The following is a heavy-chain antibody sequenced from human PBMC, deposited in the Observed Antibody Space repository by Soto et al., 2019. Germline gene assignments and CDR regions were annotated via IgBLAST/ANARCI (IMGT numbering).Heavy chain of an antibody. Sequence: GASVKVSCKASGYTFTSYYMHWVRQAPGQGLEWMGIINPSGGSTGYAQKFQGRVTMTRDTSTSTVYMELSSLRSEDTAVYYCAREGRGMYYDILTGSDAFDIWGQGTMVTVSS. D-gene: IGHD3-9*01. V-gene: IGHV1-46*03. CDR2: INPSGGST. CDR3: AREGRGMYYDILTGSDAFDI. J-gene: IGHJ3*02. CDR1: GYTFTSYY.